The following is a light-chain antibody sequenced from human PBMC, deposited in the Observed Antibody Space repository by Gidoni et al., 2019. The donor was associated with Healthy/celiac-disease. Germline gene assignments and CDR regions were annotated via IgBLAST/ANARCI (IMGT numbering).Light chain of an antibody. V-gene: IGKV3-11*01. J-gene: IGKJ4*01. CDR2: DAS. CDR1: QSVSSY. Sequence: EIVLTQSPATLSLSPGERATLSCRASQSVSSYLAWYQQKPGQAPRLLIYDASNRATGIQARFSGSGSGTDFTPTIRSLEPEDFAVYYCQQRSNWLTFGGGTKVEIK. CDR3: QQRSNWLT.